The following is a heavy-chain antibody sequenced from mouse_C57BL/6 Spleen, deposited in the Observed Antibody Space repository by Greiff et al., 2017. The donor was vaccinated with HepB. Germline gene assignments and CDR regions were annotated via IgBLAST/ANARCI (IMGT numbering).Heavy chain of an antibody. V-gene: IGHV1-26*01. CDR1: GYTFTDYY. Sequence: EVQLQQSGPELVKPGASVKISCKASGYTFTDYYMNWVKQSHGKSLEWIGDINPNNGGTSYNQKFKGKAKLTVDTSSSTAYMELRSLTSEDSAVYYCARETGGSNYAFDYWGQGTPLTVSS. D-gene: IGHD2-5*01. CDR2: INPNNGGT. J-gene: IGHJ2*01. CDR3: ARETGGSNYAFDY.